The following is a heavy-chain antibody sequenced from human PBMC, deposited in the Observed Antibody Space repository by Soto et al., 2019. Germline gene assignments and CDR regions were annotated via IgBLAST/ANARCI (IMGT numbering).Heavy chain of an antibody. V-gene: IGHV1-69*06. D-gene: IGHD1-26*01. Sequence: SAKVSCKASGGRLRSNGSYWVRQAPGQGLEWMGGTVPMYGTANYAQKFQGRVTITADTSTSTAYRELSSLRSEDTAVYYCARSLDVGALYYGMDVSGQGTSVTVSS. J-gene: IGHJ6*02. CDR3: ARSLDVGALYYGMDV. CDR2: TVPMYGTA. CDR1: GGRLRSNG.